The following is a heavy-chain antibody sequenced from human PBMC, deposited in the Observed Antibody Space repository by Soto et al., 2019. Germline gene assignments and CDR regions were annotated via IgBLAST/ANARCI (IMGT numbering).Heavy chain of an antibody. V-gene: IGHV1-18*01. D-gene: IGHD3-16*02. CDR1: GYTFSNYI. CDR3: AKERDPWGSYQYFDY. Sequence: QVQLVQSGVEVKKPGASVKVSCKTSGYTFSNYIITWVRQAPGQGLEWMGWISAYNGNTNYAQKFQDRITMTTDTYTSTIYMELRSLRSDDKAVYFFAKERDPWGSYQYFDYWGQGTLVTVSS. CDR2: ISAYNGNT. J-gene: IGHJ4*02.